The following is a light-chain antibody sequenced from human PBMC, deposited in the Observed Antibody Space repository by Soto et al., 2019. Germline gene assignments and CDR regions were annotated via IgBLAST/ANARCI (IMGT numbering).Light chain of an antibody. J-gene: IGKJ4*01. CDR1: QSINID. CDR3: QQNYRTPLT. CDR2: DAS. Sequence: DIQMTQSPSSLSASVGDSVTISCRASQSINIDLSWYQQEPGKAPKLLMYDASRLQSGVPSRFSGSGSGTHFTLTISSLQREDFATYYCQQNYRTPLTFGGGTKVEIK. V-gene: IGKV1-39*01.